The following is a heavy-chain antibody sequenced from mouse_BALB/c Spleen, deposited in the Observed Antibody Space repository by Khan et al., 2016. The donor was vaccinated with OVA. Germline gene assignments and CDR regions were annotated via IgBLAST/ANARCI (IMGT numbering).Heavy chain of an antibody. V-gene: IGHV1-4*01. D-gene: IGHD2-10*01. J-gene: IGHJ3*01. CDR2: INPSNDYT. CDR1: GYTFTSYT. CDR3: TREGPYYGNSGAWFAY. Sequence: QVQLQQSGAELARPGASVKMSCKASGYTFTSYTMHWVKQRPGQGLEWIGYINPSNDYTNYNQKFKDKATLTADKSSSTAYMQLSSLTSEDSAVYYCTREGPYYGNSGAWFAYWGQGTLVTVSA.